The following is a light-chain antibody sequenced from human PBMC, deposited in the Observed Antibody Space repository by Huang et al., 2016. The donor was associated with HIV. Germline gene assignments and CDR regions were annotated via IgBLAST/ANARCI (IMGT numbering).Light chain of an antibody. V-gene: IGKV3-20*01. CDR3: QQYTSSPPTYS. CDR2: GLS. Sequence: IVLTQSPVTLFLSRGERATLSCRARLTVNGNYVAWYQQRPGQGPRLLVFGLSGRATGVPDRFSGSGSGRDFTLTISGLEPEDSGMYYCQQYTSSPPTYSFGQGTKLEI. J-gene: IGKJ2*03. CDR1: LTVNGNY.